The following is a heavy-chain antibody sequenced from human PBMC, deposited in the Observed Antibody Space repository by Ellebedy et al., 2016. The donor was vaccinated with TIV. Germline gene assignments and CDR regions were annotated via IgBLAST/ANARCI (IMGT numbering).Heavy chain of an antibody. CDR2: IKTKVDTGATT. CDR3: TKGFCTTSGCLWDDAFIT. Sequence: GESLKISXAASGITFSHAWLTWVRQVPGTGLEWVARIKTKVDTGATTDYAAPVKDRFTISRDDSKNMVYLQMNSLRTEDTAVYYCTKGFCTTSGCLWDDAFITWGQGTSVTVSS. J-gene: IGHJ3*02. CDR1: GITFSHAW. D-gene: IGHD5-12*01. V-gene: IGHV3-15*01.